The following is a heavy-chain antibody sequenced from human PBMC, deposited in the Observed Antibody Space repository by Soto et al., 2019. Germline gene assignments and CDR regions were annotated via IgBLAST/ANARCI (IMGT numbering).Heavy chain of an antibody. CDR1: GFTVSGCA. V-gene: IGHV3-73*01. D-gene: IGHD2-15*01. J-gene: IGHJ4*02. CDR3: PTLALEDMIRN. CDR2: IRSKAHSYAT. Sequence: VQLVESGGGVVQPGRSLTLSCAASGFTVSGCALHWVRQASVKALEWVERIRSKAHSYATAYAASVTGRITTSRDNSRNTAYLQTHSLKPEDTGVHSCPTLALEDMIRNWGQGALVTVSS.